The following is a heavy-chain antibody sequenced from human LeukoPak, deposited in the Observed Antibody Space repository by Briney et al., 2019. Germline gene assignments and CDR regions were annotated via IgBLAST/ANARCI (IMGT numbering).Heavy chain of an antibody. CDR3: ARDAIRSGSSNDY. V-gene: IGHV3-53*01. CDR2: IYSGGST. J-gene: IGHJ4*02. Sequence: GGSLRLSCAASGFTVSSNYMSWVRQAPGKGLEWVSVIYSGGSTYYADSVKGRFTISRDNSKNTLYLQMNSLRAEDTAVYYCARDAIRSGSSNDYWGQGTRVAVSS. D-gene: IGHD1-26*01. CDR1: GFTVSSNY.